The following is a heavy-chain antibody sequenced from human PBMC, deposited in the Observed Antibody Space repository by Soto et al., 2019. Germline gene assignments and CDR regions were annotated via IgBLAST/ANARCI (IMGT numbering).Heavy chain of an antibody. CDR1: GGSISSFF. J-gene: IGHJ3*02. D-gene: IGHD3-3*01. CDR2: IYDSGDA. V-gene: IGHV4-59*03. CDR3: VSSRTAVFGDALDI. Sequence: SETLSLTCSVSGGSISSFFKNWIRQAPGKGLEWIGCIYDSGDANYNPSLKSRVTISLDTSKNQFSLKLGSVTAADTAVYYCVSSRTAVFGDALDIWALGTMVTVSS.